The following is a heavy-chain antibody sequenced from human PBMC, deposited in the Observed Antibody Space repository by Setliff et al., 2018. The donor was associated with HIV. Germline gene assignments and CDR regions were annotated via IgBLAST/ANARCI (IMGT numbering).Heavy chain of an antibody. CDR2: INHGGST. J-gene: IGHJ4*02. CDR1: GGSFSGYY. CDR3: ARRSGFALDY. V-gene: IGHV4-34*01. Sequence: PSETLSLTCAVYGGSFSGYYWSWIRQPPGKGLEWIGEINHGGSTNYNPSLKSRVTISVDTSKNQFSLKLSSVTAADTAVYYCARRSGFALDYWGQGTLVTVSS. D-gene: IGHD5-12*01.